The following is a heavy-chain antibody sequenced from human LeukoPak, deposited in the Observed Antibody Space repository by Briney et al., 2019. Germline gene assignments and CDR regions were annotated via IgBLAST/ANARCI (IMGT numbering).Heavy chain of an antibody. V-gene: IGHV4-30-4*08. CDR3: ARELVDCSSTSCPRYYYYYMDV. CDR1: GGSISSGDYY. D-gene: IGHD2-2*01. J-gene: IGHJ6*03. CDR2: INYSGST. Sequence: SQTLSLTCTASGGSISSGDYYWSWIRQPPGKGLEWFVNINYSGSTYYTPSLKSRVTISLDTSKNQCFMKLSSVTAADTAVYYCARELVDCSSTSCPRYYYYYMDVWGKGTTVTVSS.